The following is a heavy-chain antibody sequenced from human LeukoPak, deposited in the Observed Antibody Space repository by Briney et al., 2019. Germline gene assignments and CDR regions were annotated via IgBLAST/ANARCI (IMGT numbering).Heavy chain of an antibody. CDR3: ARAGRLKTY. Sequence: GGSLRLSCAASGLTFSSYWMSWVRQAPGKGLEWVANIKQDGSEKYYVDSVKGRFTISRDNAKNSLYLQMNSLRAEDTAAYYCARAGRLKTYWGQGTLVTVSS. CDR2: IKQDGSEK. V-gene: IGHV3-7*01. J-gene: IGHJ4*02. CDR1: GLTFSSYW.